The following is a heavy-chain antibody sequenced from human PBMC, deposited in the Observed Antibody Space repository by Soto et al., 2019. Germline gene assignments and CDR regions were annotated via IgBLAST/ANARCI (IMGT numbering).Heavy chain of an antibody. CDR3: ARHNYGSGSTYFDY. D-gene: IGHD3-10*01. CDR1: GGSISSYY. J-gene: IGHJ4*02. V-gene: IGHV4-59*08. CDR2: IYYSGST. Sequence: SETLSLTCTVSGGSISSYYWSWIRQPPGKGLEWFGYIYYSGSTNYNPSLKSRVTISVDTSKNQLSLKLNSMTAAYTAVYYCARHNYGSGSTYFDYWGQGTLVTVSS.